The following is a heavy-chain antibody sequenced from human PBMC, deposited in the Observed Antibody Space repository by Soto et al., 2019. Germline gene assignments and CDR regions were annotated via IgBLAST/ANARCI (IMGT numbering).Heavy chain of an antibody. CDR1: GFTFSSSA. CDR2: ISGSGGST. V-gene: IGHV3-23*01. Sequence: WGTLRLSCAASGFTFSSSAMSWVRQPPGKGLGWVSVISGSGGSTYYADSAKRRFIIFRVNSTKTLYLQMNSPGTEDTAVYYCAKYCSGSYYNSYYYGMDVWGQGTTVTVSS. CDR3: AKYCSGSYYNSYYYGMDV. D-gene: IGHD3-10*01. J-gene: IGHJ6*02.